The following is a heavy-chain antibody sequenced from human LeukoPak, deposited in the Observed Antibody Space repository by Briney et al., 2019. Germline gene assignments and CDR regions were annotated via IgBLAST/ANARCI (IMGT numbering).Heavy chain of an antibody. CDR2: IYYSGST. Sequence: SETLSLTCTVSGGSISSSSYYWGWIRQPPGKGLEWIGSIYYSGSTYYNPSLKSRVTISVDTSKNQFSLKLSSVTAADTAVYYCARQQCSSTSCYTDYYHYMDVWGKGTTVTVSS. V-gene: IGHV4-39*01. CDR3: ARQQCSSTSCYTDYYHYMDV. CDR1: GGSISSSSYY. D-gene: IGHD2-2*02. J-gene: IGHJ6*03.